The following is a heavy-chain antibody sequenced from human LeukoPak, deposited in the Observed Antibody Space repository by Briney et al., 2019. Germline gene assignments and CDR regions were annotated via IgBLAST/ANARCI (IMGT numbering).Heavy chain of an antibody. V-gene: IGHV4-59*08. Sequence: SETLSLTCTVSGGSISSYYWSWIRQPPGKGVEGIGYIYYSGSTNYNPSLKSRVTISVDTSKYQFSLKLSSVTAADTAVYYCARIIEDYYDSSGYYYYFDYWGQGTLVTVSS. CDR2: IYYSGST. J-gene: IGHJ4*02. CDR3: ARIIEDYYDSSGYYYYFDY. D-gene: IGHD3-22*01. CDR1: GGSISSYY.